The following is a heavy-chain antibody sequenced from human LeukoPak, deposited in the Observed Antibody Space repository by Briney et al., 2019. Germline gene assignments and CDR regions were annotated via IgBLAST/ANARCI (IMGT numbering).Heavy chain of an antibody. CDR1: GGPISSYY. CDR3: ARDGGVSRFPEYFQH. D-gene: IGHD3-16*01. CDR2: IYYSEST. Sequence: PSETLSLTCTVSGGPISSYYWSWIRQPPGKGLEWIGYIYYSESTNYNPSLKSRVTISVDTSKNQFSLKLSSVTAADTAVYYCARDGGVSRFPEYFQHWGQGTLVTVSS. J-gene: IGHJ1*01. V-gene: IGHV4-59*01.